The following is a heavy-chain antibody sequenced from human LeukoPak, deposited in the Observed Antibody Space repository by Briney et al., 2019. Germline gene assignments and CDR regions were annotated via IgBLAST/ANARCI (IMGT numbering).Heavy chain of an antibody. V-gene: IGHV1-3*01. Sequence: ASVKVSCKASGHTSTTYAIHWVRQAPGQGLEWMGWINAGNGNIKYSQKFQGRVTMTTDTSTSTLYMELGSLRSEDTAVYYCARQGSYSNAIGMGYWGQGTLVTVSS. J-gene: IGHJ4*02. CDR1: GHTSTTYA. CDR2: INAGNGNI. CDR3: ARQGSYSNAIGMGY. D-gene: IGHD2/OR15-2a*01.